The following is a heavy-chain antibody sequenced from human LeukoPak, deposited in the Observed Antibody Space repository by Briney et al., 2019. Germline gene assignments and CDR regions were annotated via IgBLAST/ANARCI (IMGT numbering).Heavy chain of an antibody. CDR1: GYTFTGYY. CDR2: INPNSGGT. D-gene: IGHD6-13*01. CDR3: ASPFGIAAAGTVDYYYGMDV. Sequence: ASVKVSCKASGYTFTGYYMHWVRQAPGQGLEWMGWINPNSGGTNYAQKFQGMVTMTRDTSISTAYMELSRLRSDDTAVYYCASPFGIAAAGTVDYYYGMDVWGQGTTVTVSS. J-gene: IGHJ6*02. V-gene: IGHV1-2*02.